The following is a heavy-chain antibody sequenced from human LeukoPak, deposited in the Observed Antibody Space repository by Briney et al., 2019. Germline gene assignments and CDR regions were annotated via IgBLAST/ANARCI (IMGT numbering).Heavy chain of an antibody. CDR1: GGSISSYY. J-gene: IGHJ5*02. V-gene: IGHV4-4*07. CDR3: AKGGAVAGSNWFDP. CDR2: IYTSGST. D-gene: IGHD6-19*01. Sequence: PSETLSLTCTVSGGSISSYYWSWIRQPAGKGLEWIGRIYTSGSTNYNPSLKSRVTMSVDTSKNQFSLKLSSVTAEDTAVYYCAKGGAVAGSNWFDPWGQGTLVTVSS.